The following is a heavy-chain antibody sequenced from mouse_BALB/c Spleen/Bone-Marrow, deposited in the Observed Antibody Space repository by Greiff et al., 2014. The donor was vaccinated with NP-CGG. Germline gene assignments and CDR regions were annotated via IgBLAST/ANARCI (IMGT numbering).Heavy chain of an antibody. D-gene: IGHD1-1*01. CDR1: GFTFSSFA. V-gene: IGHV5-17*02. CDR2: ISSGSSTI. J-gene: IGHJ2*01. CDR3: ARSGSSSGYFDY. Sequence: VQLKDSGGGLVQPGGSRKLSCAASGFTFSSFAMHWVRQAPEKGLEWVAYISSGSSTIYYADTVMGRFTISRDNPKNTLFLQMTSLRSEDTAMYYCARSGSSSGYFDYWGQGTTLTVSS.